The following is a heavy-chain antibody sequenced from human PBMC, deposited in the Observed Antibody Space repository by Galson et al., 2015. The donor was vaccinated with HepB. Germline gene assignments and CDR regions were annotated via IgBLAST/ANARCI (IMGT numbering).Heavy chain of an antibody. CDR2: IYYSGST. CDR1: GGSIRSGVYY. Sequence: TLSLTCTVSGGSIRSGVYYWTWIRQHPGKGLDWIGYIYYSGSTSYNPSLESRLKISLDTSKNEFSLELTSVSAADTAVYYCAVGDYVGVDIWGQGTLVIVAS. CDR3: AVGDYVGVDI. J-gene: IGHJ3*02. V-gene: IGHV4-31*03. D-gene: IGHD4-23*01.